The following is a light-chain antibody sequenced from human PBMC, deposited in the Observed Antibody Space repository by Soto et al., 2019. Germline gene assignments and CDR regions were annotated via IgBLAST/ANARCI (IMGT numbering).Light chain of an antibody. V-gene: IGKV3-20*01. CDR2: GAF. J-gene: IGKJ1*01. CDR1: QSVYSNF. CDR3: QQYGTSPGT. Sequence: DMVWTQSPGTMSLSQGERATLSRRASQSVYSNFLAWYQHKPGQTPRLLIYGAFIRATGIPDRFSGSGSGTDFTLTVSRLEPEDFAVYYCQQYGTSPGTFGQGTKVDIK.